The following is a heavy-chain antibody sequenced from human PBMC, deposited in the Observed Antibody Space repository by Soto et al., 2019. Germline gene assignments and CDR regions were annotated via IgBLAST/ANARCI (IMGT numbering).Heavy chain of an antibody. CDR2: IDYNGRA. D-gene: IGHD3-10*01. Sequence: PSETLSLTCTVSGGSVTGYCWSWIRQPPGKGLEWIGCIDYNGRAHYNPSLTSRVTMSLDTSNNHFSLKLSSVTTTDTAVYYCARGGPPIDYWGQGTLVTVSS. V-gene: IGHV4-59*02. CDR1: GGSVTGYC. J-gene: IGHJ4*02. CDR3: ARGGPPIDY.